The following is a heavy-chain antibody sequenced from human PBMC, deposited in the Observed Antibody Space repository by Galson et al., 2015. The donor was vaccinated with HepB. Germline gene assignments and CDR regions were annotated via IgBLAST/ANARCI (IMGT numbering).Heavy chain of an antibody. V-gene: IGHV1-2*04. J-gene: IGHJ6*02. CDR1: GYTFTGYY. Sequence: SVKVSCKASGYTFTGYYMHWVRQAPGQGLEWMGWINPNSGGTNYAQKFQGWVTMTRDTSISTAYMELSRLRSDDTAVYYCARELVVADYYYYYGMDVWGQGTTVTVSS. CDR2: INPNSGGT. D-gene: IGHD2-15*01. CDR3: ARELVVADYYYYYGMDV.